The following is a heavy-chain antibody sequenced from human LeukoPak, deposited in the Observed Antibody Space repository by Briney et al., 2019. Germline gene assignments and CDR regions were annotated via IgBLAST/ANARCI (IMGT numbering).Heavy chain of an antibody. Sequence: GGSLRLSCEASGFRFGGFWMNWVRQAPGKGPERVANINQDGSEKLYVDSVKGRFTISRDNAKNSLYLQMNSLRAEDTAVYYCAKARCSSSDCYLPDSWGQGTLVTVSS. CDR2: INQDGSEK. V-gene: IGHV3-7*03. D-gene: IGHD2-2*01. J-gene: IGHJ5*01. CDR1: GFRFGGFW. CDR3: AKARCSSSDCYLPDS.